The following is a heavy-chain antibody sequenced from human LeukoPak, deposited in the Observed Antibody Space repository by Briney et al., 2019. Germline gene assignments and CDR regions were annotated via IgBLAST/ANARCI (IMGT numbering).Heavy chain of an antibody. V-gene: IGHV3-20*04. D-gene: IGHD2-15*01. J-gene: IGHJ6*03. Sequence: GGSLRLSCAASGFTFDDYGMSWVRQAPGKGLEWVSGINWNGGSTGYADSVKGRFTISRDNAKNSLFLQMNSLRAEDTALYYCARAKVTIDYYYYMDVWGKGTTVTVSS. CDR3: ARAKVTIDYYYYMDV. CDR2: INWNGGST. CDR1: GFTFDDYG.